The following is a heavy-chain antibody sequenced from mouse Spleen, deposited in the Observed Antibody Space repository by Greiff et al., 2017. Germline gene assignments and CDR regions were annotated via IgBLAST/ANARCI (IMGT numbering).Heavy chain of an antibody. CDR3: ASLYYDYDGFAY. Sequence: EVKLVESGPGLVKPSQSLSLTCSVTGYSITSGYYWKWIRQFPGNKLEWMGYISYDGSNNYNPSLKNRISITRDTSKNQFFLKLNSVTTEDTATYYCASLYYDYDGFAYWGQGTLVTVSA. V-gene: IGHV3-6*01. J-gene: IGHJ3*01. D-gene: IGHD2-4*01. CDR1: GYSITSGYY. CDR2: ISYDGSN.